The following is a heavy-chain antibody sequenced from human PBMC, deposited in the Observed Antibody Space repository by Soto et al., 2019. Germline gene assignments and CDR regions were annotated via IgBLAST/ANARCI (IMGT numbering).Heavy chain of an antibody. CDR1: GFTFSNYA. J-gene: IGHJ6*02. CDR2: SSGSGDLR. CDR3: ANTRVATAVYRTTWDGLDV. Sequence: LLESGGTLVQPGESLRLSCVTSGFTFSNYAMSWVRQAPGKGLEWVAGSSGSGDLRYVESVNGRFTISRDNFKRTLYLEMSSLRVEDTAVYYCANTRVATAVYRTTWDGLDVWGQGTTVIVSS. D-gene: IGHD1-1*01. V-gene: IGHV3-23*01.